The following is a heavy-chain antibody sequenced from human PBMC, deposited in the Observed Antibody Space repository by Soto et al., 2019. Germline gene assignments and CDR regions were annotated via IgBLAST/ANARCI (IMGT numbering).Heavy chain of an antibody. CDR1: GLTFSTYA. D-gene: IGHD2-8*02. Sequence: GGSLRLSCAASGLTFSTYAMSWVRQAPGKGLEWVSGISGSGGNTYYADSVKGRFTISRDNSKNTLYLQMNSLRAEDTALYYCAKVQSSSPSRSRYWFDYWGQGAPVTVSS. CDR3: AKVQSSSPSRSRYWFDY. V-gene: IGHV3-23*01. J-gene: IGHJ4*02. CDR2: ISGSGGNT.